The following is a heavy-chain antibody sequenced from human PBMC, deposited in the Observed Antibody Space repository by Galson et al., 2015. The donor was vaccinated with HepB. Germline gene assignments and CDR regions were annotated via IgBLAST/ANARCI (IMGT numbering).Heavy chain of an antibody. V-gene: IGHV3-9*01. D-gene: IGHD1-26*01. CDR1: GFTFGDYA. Sequence: SLRLSCAASGFTFGDYAMHWVRQGPGKGLEWVSGISWNSGKMGYADSVKGRFIISRDNAKNSLYLQMNSLRNEDTALYYCAKGISGGSYSGDDYWGQGTLVTVSS. CDR2: ISWNSGKM. CDR3: AKGISGGSYSGDDY. J-gene: IGHJ4*02.